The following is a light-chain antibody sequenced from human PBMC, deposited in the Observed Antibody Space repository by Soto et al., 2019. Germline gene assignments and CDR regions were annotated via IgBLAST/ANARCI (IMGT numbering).Light chain of an antibody. V-gene: IGKV3-20*01. J-gene: IGKJ1*01. CDR2: GAY. CDR3: KHYNSYSEA. CDR1: QSVSSSY. Sequence: EIVLTQSPGTLSLSPGERATLSCRASQSVSSSYLAWYQQKPGQAHRLLIYGAYSRATGIQDRFSGSGSGTEFTLTISSLQPDDFATYYCKHYNSYSEAFGQGTKVDIK.